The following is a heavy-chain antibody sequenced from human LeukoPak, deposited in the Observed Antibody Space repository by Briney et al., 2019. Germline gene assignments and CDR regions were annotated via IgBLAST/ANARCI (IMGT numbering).Heavy chain of an antibody. Sequence: PSQTLSLTCTVSGGSISSGSYYWSWIRQPAGKGLEWIGRIYISGSTNYNPSLKSRVTISVDTSKNQFSLKLSSVTAADTAVYYCARDGGYSYGYVDFDYWGQGTLVTVSS. V-gene: IGHV4-61*02. CDR3: ARDGGYSYGYVDFDY. D-gene: IGHD5-18*01. CDR2: IYISGST. CDR1: GGSISSGSYY. J-gene: IGHJ4*02.